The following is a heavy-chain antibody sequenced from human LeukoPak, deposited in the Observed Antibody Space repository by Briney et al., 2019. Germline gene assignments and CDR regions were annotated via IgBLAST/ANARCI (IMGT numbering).Heavy chain of an antibody. CDR1: GGSISSGDYY. D-gene: IGHD2-15*01. Sequence: SETLSLTCTVSGGSISSGDYYWSWIRQPPEKGLEWIGYIYYSGSTYYNPSLKSRVTISVDTSKNQFSLKLSSVTAADTTVYYCAREVAAGYFDYWGQGTLVTVSS. CDR2: IYYSGST. J-gene: IGHJ4*02. V-gene: IGHV4-30-4*01. CDR3: AREVAAGYFDY.